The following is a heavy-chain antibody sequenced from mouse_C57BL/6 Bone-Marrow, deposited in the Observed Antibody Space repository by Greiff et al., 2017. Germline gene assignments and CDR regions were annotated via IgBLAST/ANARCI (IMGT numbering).Heavy chain of an antibody. D-gene: IGHD2-3*01. V-gene: IGHV5-6*01. CDR3: ARLYDGYSFDY. CDR1: GFTFSSYG. CDR2: ISSGGSYT. J-gene: IGHJ2*01. Sequence: EVKLVESGGDLVKPGGSLKLSCVASGFTFSSYGMSWVRQTPDKRLEWVATISSGGSYTYYPDSVKGRFTISRDNAKNTLYLQMSSLKSEDTAMYYCARLYDGYSFDYWGQGTTLTVSS.